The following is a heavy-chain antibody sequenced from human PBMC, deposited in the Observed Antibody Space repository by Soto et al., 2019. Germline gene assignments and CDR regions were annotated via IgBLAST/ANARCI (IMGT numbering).Heavy chain of an antibody. CDR2: ISWNSGSI. CDR1: GFTFDDYA. CDR3: AKDPRITMVRGVIFDY. V-gene: IGHV3-9*01. Sequence: PGGSLRLSCAASGFTFDDYAMHWVRQAPGKGLEWVSGISWNSGSIGYADSVKGRFTISRDNAKNSLYLQMNSLRAEDTALYYCAKDPRITMVRGVIFDYWGQGTRVTVSS. D-gene: IGHD3-10*01. J-gene: IGHJ4*02.